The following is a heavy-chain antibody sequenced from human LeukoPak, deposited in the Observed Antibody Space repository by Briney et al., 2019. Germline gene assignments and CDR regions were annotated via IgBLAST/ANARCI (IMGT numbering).Heavy chain of an antibody. CDR3: ATGSDSSGYYSFDY. J-gene: IGHJ4*02. CDR2: IRYDGSKS. CDR1: GFTFNSYG. Sequence: GGSLRLSCAASGFTFNSYGMHWVRQAPGKGLEWVAFIRYDGSKSYFADSVKGRFALSSDNSKNTLYLQMSSLRPEDTAVYYCATGSDSSGYYSFDYWGQGTLVTVSS. V-gene: IGHV3-30*02. D-gene: IGHD3-22*01.